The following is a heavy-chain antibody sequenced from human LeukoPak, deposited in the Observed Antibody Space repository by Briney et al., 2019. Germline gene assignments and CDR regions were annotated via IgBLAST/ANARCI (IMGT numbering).Heavy chain of an antibody. CDR1: GFTFNKYW. Sequence: PGGSLRLSCAVSGFTFNKYWMHWVRQAPGKGLVWVSRIYTDGRTTDYADSVKGRFTISRDNAKNTVYLQMNSLRAEDTAVYYCGSCSGGSCHSGWFDPWGQGTLVTVSS. V-gene: IGHV3-74*01. D-gene: IGHD2-15*01. J-gene: IGHJ5*02. CDR3: GSCSGGSCHSGWFDP. CDR2: IYTDGRTT.